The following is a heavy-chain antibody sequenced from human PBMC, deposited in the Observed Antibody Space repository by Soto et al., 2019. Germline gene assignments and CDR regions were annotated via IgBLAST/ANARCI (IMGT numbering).Heavy chain of an antibody. Sequence: QVQLQESGPGLVKPSGTLSLTCAVSSGSISSSNWWSWVRQPPGKGLEWIGEIYHSGSTNYNPSLKSRVTISVDKSTNQFSLKLSSVTAADTAVYYCVWFGELLKAFDIWGQGTMVTVSS. V-gene: IGHV4-4*02. CDR2: IYHSGST. CDR1: SGSISSSNW. J-gene: IGHJ3*02. D-gene: IGHD3-10*01. CDR3: VWFGELLKAFDI.